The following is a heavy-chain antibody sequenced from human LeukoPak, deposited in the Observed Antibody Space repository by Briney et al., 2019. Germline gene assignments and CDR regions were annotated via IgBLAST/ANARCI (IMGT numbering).Heavy chain of an antibody. CDR3: ARVNLQRPDCSSTSCFVDAFDI. D-gene: IGHD2-2*01. J-gene: IGHJ3*02. V-gene: IGHV3-30-3*01. CDR2: ISYDGSNK. CDR1: GFTFSSYA. Sequence: GGSLRLSCAASGFTFSSYAMHWVRQAPGKGLEWVAVISYDGSNKYYADSVKGRFTISRDNAKNSLSLQMNSLRAEDTAVYYCARVNLQRPDCSSTSCFVDAFDIWGQGTMVTVSS.